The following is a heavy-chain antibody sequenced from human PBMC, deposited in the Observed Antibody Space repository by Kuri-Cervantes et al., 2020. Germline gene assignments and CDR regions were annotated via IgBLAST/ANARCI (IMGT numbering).Heavy chain of an antibody. CDR3: ARASGYSSSWPSKYYYYYGMDV. J-gene: IGHJ6*02. CDR2: IYSGGST. Sequence: GGSLRLSCAASGFTFSSYAMSWVRQAPGKGLEWVSVIYSGGSTYYADSVKGRFTISRDNSKNTLYLQMNSLRAEDTAVYYCARASGYSSSWPSKYYYYYGMDVWGQGTTVTVSS. D-gene: IGHD6-13*01. V-gene: IGHV3-66*02. CDR1: GFTFSSYA.